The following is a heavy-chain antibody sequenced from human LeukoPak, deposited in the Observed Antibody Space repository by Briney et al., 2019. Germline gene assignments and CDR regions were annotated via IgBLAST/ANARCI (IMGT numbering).Heavy chain of an antibody. Sequence: SETLSLTCTVSGGSISTFYWTWIRQPAGKGLEWIGRINNSGSTNYNPSLWSRVSMSVDRSKNQFSVTLSSVTAADTAVYFCAREGGDPRWLDPWGQGTLVTVSS. CDR2: INNSGST. V-gene: IGHV4-4*07. CDR1: GGSISTFY. J-gene: IGHJ5*02. D-gene: IGHD6-25*01. CDR3: AREGGDPRWLDP.